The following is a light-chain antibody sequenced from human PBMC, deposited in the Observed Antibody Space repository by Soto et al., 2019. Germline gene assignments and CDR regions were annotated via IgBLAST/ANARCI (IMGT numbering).Light chain of an antibody. Sequence: AIQITQSPSSLSASVGDRVTITCRASQGIRRDLGWYQQKPGKAPKFLIYGASSLQSSVPSRFSGSGSGTDFTLTISSLQPEDFATYYCLQDYNYPYTFGQGTKLEVK. J-gene: IGKJ2*01. CDR3: LQDYNYPYT. CDR2: GAS. V-gene: IGKV1-6*01. CDR1: QGIRRD.